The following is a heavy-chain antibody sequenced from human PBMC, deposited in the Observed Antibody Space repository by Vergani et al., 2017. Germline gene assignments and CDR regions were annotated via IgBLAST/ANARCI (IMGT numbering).Heavy chain of an antibody. V-gene: IGHV4-31*03. J-gene: IGHJ3*01. CDR3: ARHVRWLQSWLPFDL. CDR2: IYYSGTT. CDR1: GAYVGSGGYY. D-gene: IGHD5-24*01. Sequence: QVQLQESGPGLVKASQTLSLTCSVSGAYVGSGGYYWTWVRQRPGMGLDWIGYIYYSGTTYYNPSLESRLTISLDTSENHLSLKLTSVTDADTAVYYCARHVRWLQSWLPFDLWDQGTMVTVSS.